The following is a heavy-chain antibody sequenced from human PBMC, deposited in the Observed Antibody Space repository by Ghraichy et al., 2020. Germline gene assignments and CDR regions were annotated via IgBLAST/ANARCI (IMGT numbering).Heavy chain of an antibody. Sequence: GGSLRLSCAASGFTFSSYSMNWVRQAPGKGLEWVSYISSSSSTIYYADSVKGRFTISRDNAKNSLYLQMNSLRAEDTAVYYCARYSSGWYGDCWGQGTLVTVSS. D-gene: IGHD6-19*01. J-gene: IGHJ4*02. CDR2: ISSSSSTI. CDR1: GFTFSSYS. CDR3: ARYSSGWYGDC. V-gene: IGHV3-48*04.